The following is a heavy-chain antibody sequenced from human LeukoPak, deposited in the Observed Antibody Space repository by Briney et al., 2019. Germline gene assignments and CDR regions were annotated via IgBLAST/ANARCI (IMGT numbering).Heavy chain of an antibody. J-gene: IGHJ4*02. D-gene: IGHD4-17*01. Sequence: ASVKVSCKASGYTFTGYYMHWVRQAPGQGLEWMGWINPNSGGTSYAQKFQGRVTMTRDTSISTAYMELSRLRSDDTAVYYCARVVDYGDNGDYFDYWGQGTLVTVSS. V-gene: IGHV1-2*02. CDR3: ARVVDYGDNGDYFDY. CDR2: INPNSGGT. CDR1: GYTFTGYY.